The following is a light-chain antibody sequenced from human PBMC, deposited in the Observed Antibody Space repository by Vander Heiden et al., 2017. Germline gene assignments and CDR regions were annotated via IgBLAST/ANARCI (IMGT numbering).Light chain of an antibody. CDR1: ALPKKH. J-gene: IGLJ3*02. V-gene: IGLV3-10*01. CDR2: EDN. CDR3: YSTDSSGNHGV. Sequence: SYELTQPPSGSVSPGQTARITCSGDALPKKHAYWYQQKSGQAPVLVIYEDNRRPSGIPERFSGSSSGTMVTLTINGAQVEDEADYYCYSTDSSGNHGVFGGGTKLTVL.